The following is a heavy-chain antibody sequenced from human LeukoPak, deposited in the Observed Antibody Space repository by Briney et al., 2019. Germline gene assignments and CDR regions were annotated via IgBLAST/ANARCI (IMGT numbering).Heavy chain of an antibody. J-gene: IGHJ4*02. Sequence: PGGSLRLSCAASGFTFSSYNMNWVRQAPGKGLEWVSFISSGSNYIYYSDSVKGRFTISRDNSKNTLYLQMNSLRAEDTAVYYCARRAGAYSHPYDYWGQGTLVTVSS. D-gene: IGHD4/OR15-4a*01. CDR1: GFTFSSYN. V-gene: IGHV3-21*04. CDR3: ARRAGAYSHPYDY. CDR2: ISSGSNYI.